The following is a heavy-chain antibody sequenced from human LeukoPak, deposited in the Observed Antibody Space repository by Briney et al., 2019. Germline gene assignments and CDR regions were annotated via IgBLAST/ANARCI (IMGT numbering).Heavy chain of an antibody. D-gene: IGHD1-26*01. Sequence: ASVKVSCKVSGYTLTELSMHWVRQAPGKGLEWMGGFDPEDGETIYAQKFQGRVTMTEDTSTDTAYMELSSLRSEDTAVYYCATDQRSGSFEYFQHWGQGTLVTVSS. CDR2: FDPEDGET. CDR3: ATDQRSGSFEYFQH. J-gene: IGHJ1*01. V-gene: IGHV1-24*01. CDR1: GYTLTELS.